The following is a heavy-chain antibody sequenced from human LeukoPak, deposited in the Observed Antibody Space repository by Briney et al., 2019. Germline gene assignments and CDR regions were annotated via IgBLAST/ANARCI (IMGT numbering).Heavy chain of an antibody. D-gene: IGHD4-17*01. CDR1: GFTFSSYG. V-gene: IGHV3-30*02. Sequence: GGSLRLSCAASGFTFSSYGMHWVRQAPGKGLEWVAFIRYDGSNKYYADSVKGRFTISRDNSKNTLYLQMNSLRAEDTAVYYCAKDRTYGVHDYWGQGTLVTVSS. CDR3: AKDRTYGVHDY. J-gene: IGHJ4*02. CDR2: IRYDGSNK.